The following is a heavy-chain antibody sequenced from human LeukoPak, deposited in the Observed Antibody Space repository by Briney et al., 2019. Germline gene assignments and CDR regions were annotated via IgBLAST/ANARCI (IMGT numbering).Heavy chain of an antibody. CDR2: IYHTGTT. Sequence: PSETLSLTCSVSGGSISSSTYFWGWIRQPPGKGLEWIGTIYHTGTTYYNPSLQSRVTISVDTSKNQFSLNLSSVTAADTAVYYCARLGSAAPYYFDYWGQGTLVTVSS. D-gene: IGHD2-2*01. V-gene: IGHV4-39*01. CDR3: ARLGSAAPYYFDY. CDR1: GGSISSSTYF. J-gene: IGHJ4*02.